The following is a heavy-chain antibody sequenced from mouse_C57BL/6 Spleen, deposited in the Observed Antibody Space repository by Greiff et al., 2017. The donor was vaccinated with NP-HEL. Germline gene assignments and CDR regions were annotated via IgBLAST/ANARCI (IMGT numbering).Heavy chain of an antibody. CDR3: TRYIRAWFAY. CDR1: GYTFTDYE. Sequence: VKLVESGAELVRPGASVTLSCKASGYTFTDYEMHWVKQTPVHGLEWIGAIDPETGGTAYNQKFKGKAILTADKSSSTAYMELRSLTSEDSAVYYCTRYIRAWFAYWGQGTLVTVSA. CDR2: IDPETGGT. D-gene: IGHD1-2*01. V-gene: IGHV1-15*01. J-gene: IGHJ3*01.